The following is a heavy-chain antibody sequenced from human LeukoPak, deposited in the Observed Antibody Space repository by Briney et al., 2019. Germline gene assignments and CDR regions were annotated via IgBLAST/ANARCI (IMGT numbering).Heavy chain of an antibody. V-gene: IGHV1-8*01. D-gene: IGHD5-12*01. J-gene: IGHJ5*02. CDR3: AGGWEPYDYFFDP. CDR2: MNPNSGNT. CDR1: GSSFTDYD. Sequence: GASVKVSCKASGSSFTDYDINWVRQTTGQGLEWMGWMNPNSGNTDYAQNFQGRVTMTTDTSISTAYMELSGLRSEGTAIYYCAGGWEPYDYFFDPWGQGTLVIVSS.